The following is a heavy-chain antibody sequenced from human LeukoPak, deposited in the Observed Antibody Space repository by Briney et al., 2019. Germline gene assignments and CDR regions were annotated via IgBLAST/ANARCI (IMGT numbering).Heavy chain of an antibody. Sequence: SETLSLICTVSGGSISSYYWSWIRQPPGKGLEWIRYIYYSGSTNYNPSLKSRVTISVDTSKNQFSLKLSSVTAADTAVYYCARVNPVGATSFDYWGQGTLVTVSS. V-gene: IGHV4-59*01. CDR2: IYYSGST. CDR3: ARVNPVGATSFDY. J-gene: IGHJ4*02. CDR1: GGSISSYY. D-gene: IGHD1-26*01.